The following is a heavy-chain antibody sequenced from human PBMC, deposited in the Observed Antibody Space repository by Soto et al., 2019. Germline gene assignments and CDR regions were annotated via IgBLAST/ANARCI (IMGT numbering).Heavy chain of an antibody. CDR1: GFTFSSYG. Sequence: PGGSLRLSCAASGFTFSSYGMHWVRQAPGKGLEWVAVISYDGSNKFYADSVKGRFTISRDNSKNTLYLQMNSLRAEDTAVYYCAKDLVGYDYVWGSYRYEASEYYYGMDVWGQGTTVTVSS. CDR2: ISYDGSNK. J-gene: IGHJ6*02. V-gene: IGHV3-30*18. CDR3: AKDLVGYDYVWGSYRYEASEYYYGMDV. D-gene: IGHD3-16*02.